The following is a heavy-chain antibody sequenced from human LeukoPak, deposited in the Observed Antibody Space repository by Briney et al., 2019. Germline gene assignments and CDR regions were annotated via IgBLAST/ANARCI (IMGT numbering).Heavy chain of an antibody. CDR2: ISSSSSSI. J-gene: IGHJ5*02. V-gene: IGHV3-21*01. CDR3: ARDFPGFDP. CDR1: GFTFSSYS. Sequence: PGGSLRLSCAASGFTFSSYSMNWVRQAPGKGLEWVSSISSSSSSIYYADSVKGRFTISRDNAKNSLYLQMNSLRAEDTAVYYCARDFPGFDPWGQGTLVTVSS.